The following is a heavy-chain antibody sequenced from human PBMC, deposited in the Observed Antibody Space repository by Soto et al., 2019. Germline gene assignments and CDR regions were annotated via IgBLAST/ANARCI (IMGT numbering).Heavy chain of an antibody. V-gene: IGHV3-53*04. J-gene: IGHJ3*02. Sequence: EVQLVESGGGLVQPGGSLRLSCAASGFTVSSNYMSWVRQAPGKGLERVSVIYSGGSTYYADSVKGRFTISRHNSKNTLYLQMNRLRAEDTAVYYCARVWDSSGRAGPFDIWGQGTMVTVSS. CDR2: IYSGGST. CDR3: ARVWDSSGRAGPFDI. D-gene: IGHD6-19*01. CDR1: GFTVSSNY.